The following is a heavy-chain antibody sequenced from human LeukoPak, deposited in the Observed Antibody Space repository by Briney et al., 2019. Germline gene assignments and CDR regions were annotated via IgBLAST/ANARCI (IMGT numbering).Heavy chain of an antibody. Sequence: GGSLRLSCAASGFTFSSYWMHWVRQAPGKGLVWVSRINSDGSSTSYADSVKGRFTISRDNAKNTLYLQMNSLRAEDTAVYYCARVISDSSGYYSQRADAFDIWGQGTMVTVSS. J-gene: IGHJ3*02. D-gene: IGHD3-22*01. CDR3: ARVISDSSGYYSQRADAFDI. CDR2: INSDGSST. CDR1: GFTFSSYW. V-gene: IGHV3-74*01.